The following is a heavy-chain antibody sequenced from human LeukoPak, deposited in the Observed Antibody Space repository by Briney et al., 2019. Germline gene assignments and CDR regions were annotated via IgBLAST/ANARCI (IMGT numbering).Heavy chain of an antibody. J-gene: IGHJ6*02. V-gene: IGHV1-24*01. D-gene: IGHD2-21*02. CDR2: FDPEDGET. CDR3: ATARAYCGGDCNPWGMGV. Sequence: ASVKVSCKVSGYTLTELSMHWVRQAPGKGLEWMGGFDPEDGETVYAQKLQGRVTMTEDTSTDTAYMELSSLRSEDTAVYYCATARAYCGGDCNPWGMGVWGQGTTVTVSS. CDR1: GYTLTELS.